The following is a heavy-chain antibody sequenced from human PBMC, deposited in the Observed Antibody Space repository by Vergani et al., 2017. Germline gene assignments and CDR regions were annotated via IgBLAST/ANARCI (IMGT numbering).Heavy chain of an antibody. D-gene: IGHD5-18*01. V-gene: IGHV4-4*09. CDR1: GGSISSYY. Sequence: QVQLQQWGAGLLKPSETLSLTCTVSGGSISSYYWSWIRQPPGKGLEWIGYIYTSGSTNYNPSLKSRVTISVDTSKNQFSLKLSSVTAADTAVYYCARNTAMANYYYYGMDVWGQGTTVTVSS. CDR3: ARNTAMANYYYYGMDV. J-gene: IGHJ6*02. CDR2: IYTSGST.